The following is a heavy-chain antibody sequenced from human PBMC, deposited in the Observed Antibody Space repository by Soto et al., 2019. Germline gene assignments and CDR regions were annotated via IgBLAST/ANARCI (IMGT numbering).Heavy chain of an antibody. CDR1: GFTFSSYA. Sequence: GGSLRLSCAASGFTFSSYAMHWVRQAPGKGLEWVAVISYDGSNKYYADSVKGRFTISRDNSKNTLYLQMNSLRAEDAAVYYCARDWDPVYSGMDYYYGMDVWGQGTTVTVSS. CDR3: ARDWDPVYSGMDYYYGMDV. CDR2: ISYDGSNK. V-gene: IGHV3-30-3*01. D-gene: IGHD1-26*01. J-gene: IGHJ6*02.